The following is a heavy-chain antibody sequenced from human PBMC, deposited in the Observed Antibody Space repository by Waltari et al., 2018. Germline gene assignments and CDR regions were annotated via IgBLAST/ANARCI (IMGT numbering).Heavy chain of an antibody. CDR2: IYPGDSDT. Sequence: EVQLVQSGAEVKKPGESLKISCKGSGYSFTSYWIGWVRPVPGKGLEWMGIIYPGDSDTRYSPSFQGQVTISADKSISTAYLQWSSLKASDTAMYYCARHIIWDGVANWFDPWGQGTLVTVSS. CDR1: GYSFTSYW. CDR3: ARHIIWDGVANWFDP. V-gene: IGHV5-51*01. J-gene: IGHJ5*02. D-gene: IGHD2-8*01.